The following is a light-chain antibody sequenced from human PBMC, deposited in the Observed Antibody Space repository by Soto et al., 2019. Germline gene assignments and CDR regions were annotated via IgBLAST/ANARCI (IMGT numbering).Light chain of an antibody. CDR1: QSFSSSY. Sequence: EIVLTQSPATLSLSRGERATLSCGASQSFSSSYVAWYQHRPGLAPRLLIHDASSRATGIPDRFSGTKSGTDFTLTIRRLEPEDAAVYYCQQYGSSPITFGQGTRLEIK. V-gene: IGKV3D-20*01. CDR2: DAS. J-gene: IGKJ5*01. CDR3: QQYGSSPIT.